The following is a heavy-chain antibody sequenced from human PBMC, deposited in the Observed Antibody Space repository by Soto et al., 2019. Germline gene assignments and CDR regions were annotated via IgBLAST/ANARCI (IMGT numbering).Heavy chain of an antibody. V-gene: IGHV1-18*01. CDR2: ISAYNGNT. D-gene: IGHD3-3*01. J-gene: IGHJ6*03. CDR3: AREVTTYYDFWSGYYTYYYYYYMDV. CDR1: GYTFTSYG. Sequence: SCKASGYTFTSYGISWVRQAPGQGLEWMGWISAYNGNTNYAQKLQGRVTMTTDTSTSTAYMELRSLRSDDTAVYYCAREVTTYYDFWSGYYTYYYYYYMDVWGKGTTVTVSS.